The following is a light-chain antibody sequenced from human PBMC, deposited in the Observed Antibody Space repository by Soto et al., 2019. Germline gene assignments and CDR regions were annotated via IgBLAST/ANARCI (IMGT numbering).Light chain of an antibody. CDR1: SSDISIYNY. Sequence: QSVLTQPASVSGSPGQSITISCTGTSSDISIYNYVSWYQQHPGKAPKLIIYEVSNRPSGISNRFSGAKSGNTASLTISGLQVEDEADYYCCSYTSSTNYVFGAGTKLPS. CDR3: CSYTSSTNYV. J-gene: IGLJ1*01. CDR2: EVS. V-gene: IGLV2-14*01.